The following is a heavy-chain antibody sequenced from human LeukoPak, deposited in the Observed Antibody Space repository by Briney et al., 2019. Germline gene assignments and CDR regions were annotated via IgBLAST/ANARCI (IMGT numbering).Heavy chain of an antibody. J-gene: IGHJ4*02. D-gene: IGHD7-27*01. CDR1: GGSISSYY. V-gene: IGHV4-59*12. CDR2: IYYSGST. Sequence: PSETLSLTCTVSGGSISSYYWSWIRQPPGKGLEWIGYIYYSGSTNYNPSLKSRVTISVDKSKNQFSLKLSSVTAADTAVYYCARDGESPFDYWGQGTLVTVSS. CDR3: ARDGESPFDY.